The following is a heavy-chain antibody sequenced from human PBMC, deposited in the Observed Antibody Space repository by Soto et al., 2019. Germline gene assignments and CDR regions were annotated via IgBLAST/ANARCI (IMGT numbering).Heavy chain of an antibody. D-gene: IGHD3-3*01. CDR2: MNPNSGNT. Sequence: ASVKVSCKASGYTFTSHDINWVRQATGQGLEWMGWMNPNSGNTGYAQKFQGRVTMTRNTSISTAYMELSSLRSEDTAVYYCARVSLSWSGYGPIYYSYMDVCGKGTTVTVSS. V-gene: IGHV1-8*01. CDR1: GYTFTSHD. J-gene: IGHJ6*03. CDR3: ARVSLSWSGYGPIYYSYMDV.